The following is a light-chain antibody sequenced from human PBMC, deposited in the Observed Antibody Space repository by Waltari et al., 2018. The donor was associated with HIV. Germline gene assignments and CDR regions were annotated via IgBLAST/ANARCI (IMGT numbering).Light chain of an antibody. CDR2: EAD. CDR1: SRDVGGYKH. Sequence: QSVLTQPPSASGSLGQSVTMSCTGTSRDVGGYKHVPWYQQHAGKAPNVIIYEADMRAAGVPDRFSVSKPGNTADLTVSGLQAEDEAHYYCWSYAGRSKCVFGAGTKLTV. V-gene: IGLV2-8*01. CDR3: WSYAGRSKCV. J-gene: IGLJ1*01.